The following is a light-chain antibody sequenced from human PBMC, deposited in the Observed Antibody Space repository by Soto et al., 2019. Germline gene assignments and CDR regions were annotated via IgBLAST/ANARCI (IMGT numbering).Light chain of an antibody. J-gene: IGKJ1*01. V-gene: IGKV1-39*01. CDR2: AAS. Sequence: DIRMTQSPSSLSASVGDRVTITCRASQSISSYLNWYQQKPGKAPKLLIYAASSLQSGVPSRFSGSGSGTDFTLTISSLQPEDFATYYCQQSYSTPRTFGQGNKVDIK. CDR3: QQSYSTPRT. CDR1: QSISSY.